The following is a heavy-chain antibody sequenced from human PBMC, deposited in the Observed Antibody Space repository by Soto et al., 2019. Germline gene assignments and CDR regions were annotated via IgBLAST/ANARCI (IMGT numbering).Heavy chain of an antibody. Sequence: ESGGGLVKPGGSLRLSCAASGFTFSDYYMSWIRQAPGKGLEWLALIYWDDDKRYSPSLKSRLTITKDTSKNQVVLTMTNMDPVDTATYYCAHNYYQSSYNWFDPWGQGTLVTVSS. CDR2: IYWDDDK. V-gene: IGHV2-5*08. CDR3: AHNYYQSSYNWFDP. D-gene: IGHD3-10*01. CDR1: GFTFSDYY. J-gene: IGHJ5*02.